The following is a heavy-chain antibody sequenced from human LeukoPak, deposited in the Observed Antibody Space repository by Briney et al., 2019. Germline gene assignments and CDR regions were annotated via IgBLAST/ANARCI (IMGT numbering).Heavy chain of an antibody. CDR3: AKDSDILTGYYNYAAFDI. CDR2: ISWNSGSI. D-gene: IGHD3-9*01. Sequence: GGSLRLSCAASGFTFDDYAMHWVRQAPGEGLEWVSGISWNSGSIGYADSVKGRFTISRDNAKNSLYLQMNSLRAEDTALYYCAKDSDILTGYYNYAAFDIWGQGTMVTVSS. V-gene: IGHV3-9*01. J-gene: IGHJ3*02. CDR1: GFTFDDYA.